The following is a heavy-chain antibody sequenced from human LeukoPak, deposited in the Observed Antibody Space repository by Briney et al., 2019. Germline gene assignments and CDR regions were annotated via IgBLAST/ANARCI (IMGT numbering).Heavy chain of an antibody. CDR3: IYGYTLDL. J-gene: IGHJ5*02. V-gene: IGHV3-53*01. CDR1: GFTVSNNS. D-gene: IGHD5-18*01. CDR2: IYSGGSA. Sequence: GGSLRLSGAASGFTVSNNSMNWVRQAPGKGLEWVSVIYSGGSANYADSVKGRFTISRDNSKNTVYLQMNSLRGEDTAVYYCIYGYTLDLWGQGTLVTVSS.